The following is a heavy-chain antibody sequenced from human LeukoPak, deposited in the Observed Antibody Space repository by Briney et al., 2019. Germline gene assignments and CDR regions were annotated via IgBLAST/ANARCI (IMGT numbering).Heavy chain of an antibody. CDR3: AILTTHSSSSQFDY. J-gene: IGHJ4*02. V-gene: IGHV3-23*01. Sequence: GGSLRLSWAASGFTFSRYAMSWVRQAPGKGLEWVSAISGSGTITYYADSEKGRFTISRDNSKDTLYLQMNSLRAEDTAIYFCAILTTHSSSSQFDYWGQGTLVTVSS. CDR2: ISGSGTIT. CDR1: GFTFSRYA. D-gene: IGHD6-6*01.